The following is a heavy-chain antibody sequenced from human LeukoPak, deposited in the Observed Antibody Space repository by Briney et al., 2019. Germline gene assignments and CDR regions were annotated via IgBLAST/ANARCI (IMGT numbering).Heavy chain of an antibody. CDR1: GYSFTSYW. CDR2: IYPGDSDT. Sequence: GESLKISCKGSGYSFTSYWIGWVRQMPGKGLEWMGIIYPGDSDTRYSPSFQGQVTISADKSISTAYLQWSSLKASDTAMYYCARHTGRFLEWFPSPDYWGQGTLVTVSS. J-gene: IGHJ4*02. V-gene: IGHV5-51*01. D-gene: IGHD3-3*01. CDR3: ARHTGRFLEWFPSPDY.